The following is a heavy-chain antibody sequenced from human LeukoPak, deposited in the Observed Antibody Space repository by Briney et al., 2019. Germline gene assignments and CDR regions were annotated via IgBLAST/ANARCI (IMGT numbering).Heavy chain of an antibody. CDR3: ARVIPYYYGRFDP. CDR2: IYYSGST. CDR1: GGSLSSSSYY. D-gene: IGHD3-10*01. J-gene: IGHJ5*02. Sequence: SETLSLTCTVSGGSLSSSSYYWGWLRQPPGKGLEWIGSIYYSGSTYYNPSLKSRVTISVDTSKNQFSLKLSSVTAADTAVYYCARVIPYYYGRFDPWGQGTLVTVSS. V-gene: IGHV4-39*01.